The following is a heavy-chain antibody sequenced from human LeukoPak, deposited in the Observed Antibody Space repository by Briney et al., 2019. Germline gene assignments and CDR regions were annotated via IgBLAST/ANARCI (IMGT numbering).Heavy chain of an antibody. CDR3: AEQIAVAGTWAFDY. CDR1: GGSINNYF. Sequence: SETLSLTCTVSGGSINNYFWSWIRQPPGKGLECIAYIYYSGSTYYNPSLKSRVTISVDTSKNQCSLKLSSVTAADTAVYYCAEQIAVAGTWAFDYWGQGTLVTVSS. D-gene: IGHD6-19*01. V-gene: IGHV4-59*04. J-gene: IGHJ4*02. CDR2: IYYSGST.